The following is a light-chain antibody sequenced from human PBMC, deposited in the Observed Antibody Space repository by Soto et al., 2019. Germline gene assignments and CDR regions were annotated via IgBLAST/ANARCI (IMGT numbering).Light chain of an antibody. CDR2: ANS. Sequence: QSVLTQPPSVSGAPGQRVTISCTGSSSNIGAGYDVHWYQQLPGTAPKLLIYANSNRPSGVPDRFSGSRSGTSASLAITGLQSEDEADYYCQSYDISLRGRVFGGGTKLTVL. CDR1: SSNIGAGYD. V-gene: IGLV1-40*01. CDR3: QSYDISLRGRV. J-gene: IGLJ3*02.